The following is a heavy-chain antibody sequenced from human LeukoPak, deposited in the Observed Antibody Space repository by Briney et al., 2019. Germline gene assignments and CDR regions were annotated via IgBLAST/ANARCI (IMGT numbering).Heavy chain of an antibody. CDR1: GYTFTSYG. D-gene: IGHD2-15*01. J-gene: IGHJ4*02. V-gene: IGHV1-18*01. CDR2: ISAYNGNT. CDR3: GGDYIKNGGNRHFDY. Sequence: GSVKVSCKASGYTFTSYGISWVRQAPGQGLEWMGWISAYNGNTNYAQTVKGRFTMTTDTSTRPAYMKLRSLRSEAPAGYYCGGDYIKNGGNRHFDYWGQGTLVTVSS.